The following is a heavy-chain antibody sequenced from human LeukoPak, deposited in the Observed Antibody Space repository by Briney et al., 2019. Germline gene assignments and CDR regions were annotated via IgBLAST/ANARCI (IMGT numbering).Heavy chain of an antibody. D-gene: IGHD1-26*01. CDR3: ARHEYSGSYYGLSWFDP. V-gene: IGHV4-39*01. J-gene: IGHJ5*02. Sequence: SETLSLTCTVSGGSISSSGYYWGWTRQPPGKGLEWIASIYYSGSTYYNPSLKSRVTISVDTSKNQLSLKLSSLTSADTAVYYCARHEYSGSYYGLSWFDPWGQGTLVTVSS. CDR2: IYYSGST. CDR1: GGSISSSGYY.